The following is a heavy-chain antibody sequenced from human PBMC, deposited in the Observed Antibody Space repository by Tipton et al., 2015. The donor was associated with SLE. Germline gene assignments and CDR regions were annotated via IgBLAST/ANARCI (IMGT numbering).Heavy chain of an antibody. CDR1: GGSISSFY. V-gene: IGHV4-4*07. Sequence: LRLSCTVSGGSISSFYWSWIRQPAGKGLEWIGRIYTSGSTNYNPSLKSRVTMSVDTSKNQFSLKLSSVTAADTALYYCARVHDWRFYFDYWGQGTLVTVSS. CDR3: ARVHDWRFYFDY. J-gene: IGHJ4*02. CDR2: IYTSGST. D-gene: IGHD3-9*01.